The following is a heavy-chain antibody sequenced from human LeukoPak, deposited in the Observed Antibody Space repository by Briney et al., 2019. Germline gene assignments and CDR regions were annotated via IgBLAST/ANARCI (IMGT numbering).Heavy chain of an antibody. V-gene: IGHV1-18*01. J-gene: IGHJ4*02. CDR1: GYTFPSYG. CDR2: ISAYNGDT. D-gene: IGHD6-13*01. CDR3: ARWDGGYSSSWEKYYFDY. Sequence: ASVKVSCKASGYTFPSYGISWVRQAPGQGLEWMGWISAYNGDTNYAQKLQGRVTMTTDTSTSTAYMELRSLRSDDTAVYYCARWDGGYSSSWEKYYFDYWGQGTLVTVSS.